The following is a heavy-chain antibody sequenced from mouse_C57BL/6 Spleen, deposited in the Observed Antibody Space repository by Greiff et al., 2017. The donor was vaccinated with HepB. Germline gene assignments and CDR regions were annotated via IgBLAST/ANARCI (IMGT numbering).Heavy chain of an antibody. J-gene: IGHJ2*01. CDR2: ISSGSSTI. V-gene: IGHV5-17*01. CDR1: GFTFSDYG. Sequence: EVKLVESGGGLVKPGGSLKLSCAASGFTFSDYGMHWVRQAPEKGLEWVAYISSGSSTIYYADTVKGRFTISRDNAKTTLFLQMTSLRSEDTDMYYCAKAGTGTGLFDDWGQGTTLTVSS. CDR3: AKAGTGTGLFDD. D-gene: IGHD4-1*01.